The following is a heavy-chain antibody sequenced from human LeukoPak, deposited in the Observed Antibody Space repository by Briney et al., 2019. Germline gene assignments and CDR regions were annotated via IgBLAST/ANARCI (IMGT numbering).Heavy chain of an antibody. V-gene: IGHV3-66*01. D-gene: IGHD2/OR15-2a*01. CDR3: ARGYFLGFDY. J-gene: IGHJ4*02. CDR2: IYSGGST. Sequence: GGSLRLSCAASGFTFSSHSMTWVRQAPGKGLEWVSIIYSGGSTYYADSVKGRFTISRDNSKNTLYLQMNSLRAEDTAVYYCARGYFLGFDYWGQGTLVTVSS. CDR1: GFTFSSHS.